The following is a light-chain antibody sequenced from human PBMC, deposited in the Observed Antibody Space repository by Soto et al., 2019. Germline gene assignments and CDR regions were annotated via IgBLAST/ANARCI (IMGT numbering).Light chain of an antibody. CDR1: AGPVTSGHW. CDR2: DAG. J-gene: IGLJ3*02. V-gene: IGLV7-46*01. CDR3: LLSYSGARV. Sequence: QTVVTQEPSLTVSPGGTVTLTCGSSAGPVTSGHWPFWFQQKPGQAPTTLIYDAGIRHSWTPARFSGSLLGGKAALTLSGAQPEDEAEYYCLLSYSGARVFGGGTKLTVL.